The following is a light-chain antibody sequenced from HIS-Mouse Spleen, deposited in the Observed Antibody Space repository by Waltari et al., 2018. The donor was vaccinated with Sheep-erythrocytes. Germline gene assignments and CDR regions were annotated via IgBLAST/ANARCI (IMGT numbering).Light chain of an antibody. CDR2: EVS. Sequence: QSALTQPRSVSGSPGQSVTISCTGTSIAVGRYTYVSGYQQHPGKAPKLMIYEVSNRPSGVSNCFSGSKSGNTASLTISGLQAEDEADYYCSSYTSSSTQVFGGGTKLTVL. CDR3: SSYTSSSTQV. V-gene: IGLV2-14*01. CDR1: SIAVGRYTY. J-gene: IGLJ2*01.